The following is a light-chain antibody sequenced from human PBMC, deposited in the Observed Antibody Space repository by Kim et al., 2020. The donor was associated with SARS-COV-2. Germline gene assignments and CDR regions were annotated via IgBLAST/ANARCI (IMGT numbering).Light chain of an antibody. J-gene: IGLJ2*01. V-gene: IGLV2-14*04. Sequence: GQSITISCTGTSSDVGDHNYVSWYQQHPGKAPKLMIYDVSKWPSGVSNRFSGSKSGNTASLTISGLQAEDEADYYCSSYTSSSIVVFGGGTQLTVL. CDR1: SSDVGDHNY. CDR3: SSYTSSSIVV. CDR2: DVS.